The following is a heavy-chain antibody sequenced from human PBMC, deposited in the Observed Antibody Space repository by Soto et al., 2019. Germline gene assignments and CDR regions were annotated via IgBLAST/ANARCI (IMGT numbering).Heavy chain of an antibody. V-gene: IGHV1-69*04. D-gene: IGHD5-12*01. Sequence: SVKVSCKASGGTFSSYTISWVRQAPGQGLECMGRIIPILGIANYAQKFQGRVTITADKSTSTAYMELSSLRSEDTAVYYCARDSGSGYDPLNFDYWGQGTLVTVSS. CDR3: ARDSGSGYDPLNFDY. J-gene: IGHJ4*02. CDR1: GGTFSSYT. CDR2: IIPILGIA.